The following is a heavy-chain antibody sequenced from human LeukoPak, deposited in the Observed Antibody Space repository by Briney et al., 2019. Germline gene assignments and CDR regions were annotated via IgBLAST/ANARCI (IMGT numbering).Heavy chain of an antibody. V-gene: IGHV1-46*01. J-gene: IGHJ3*02. D-gene: IGHD5-18*01. CDR3: ARDRYGGFALMASSLDAFDM. CDR1: GYTFTSYY. Sequence: ASVKVSCKASGYTFTSYYMHWVRQAPGQGLEWMGIISPSGGGTSYAQKFQGRVTMTRDTSTSTVYMELSSLRSEDTAVYYCARDRYGGFALMASSLDAFDMWGQGTMVTVSS. CDR2: ISPSGGGT.